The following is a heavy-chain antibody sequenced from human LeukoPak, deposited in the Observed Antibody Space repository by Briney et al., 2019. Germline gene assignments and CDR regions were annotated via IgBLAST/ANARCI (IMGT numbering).Heavy chain of an antibody. D-gene: IGHD2-15*01. CDR2: IYYGGST. V-gene: IGHV4-39*01. CDR3: ARALGYCSGGSCTRGYNWFDP. CDR1: GGSISSSDYY. Sequence: SETLSLTCTVSGGSISSSDYYWGWIRQPPGKGLEWIGSIYYGGSTYYNPSLKSRVTISVDTSINQFSLKLSFVTTADTAVYYCARALGYCSGGSCTRGYNWFDPWGQGTLVTVPS. J-gene: IGHJ5*02.